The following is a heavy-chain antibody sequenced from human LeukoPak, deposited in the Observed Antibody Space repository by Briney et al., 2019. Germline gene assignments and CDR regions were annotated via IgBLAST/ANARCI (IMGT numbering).Heavy chain of an antibody. V-gene: IGHV3-7*01. Sequence: GGSLRLSCEASGFSFNSYWMEWVRQAPGMGLEWVANIKQDGSEKYYVGSVRGRFTISRDNAKNSLYLQMNSLRAEDTAVYFCARRAYDSRPEAPTDYWGQGTLVTGSS. J-gene: IGHJ4*02. CDR3: ARRAYDSRPEAPTDY. D-gene: IGHD3-22*01. CDR2: IKQDGSEK. CDR1: GFSFNSYW.